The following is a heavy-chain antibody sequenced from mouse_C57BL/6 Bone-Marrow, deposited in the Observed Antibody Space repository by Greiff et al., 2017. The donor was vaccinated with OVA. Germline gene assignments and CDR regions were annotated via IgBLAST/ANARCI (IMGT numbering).Heavy chain of an antibody. V-gene: IGHV1-7*01. CDR3: ARPDQAYYAMDY. J-gene: IGHJ4*01. CDR1: GYTFTSYW. CDR2: INPSSGYT. Sequence: VQLQQSGAELAKPGASVKLSCKASGYTFTSYWMHWVKQRPGTGLEWIGYINPSSGYTKYNQKFNDKATLTADKSSSTAYMQLSSLTYEDSAVDYCARPDQAYYAMDYWGQGTSVTVSS. D-gene: IGHD3-2*02.